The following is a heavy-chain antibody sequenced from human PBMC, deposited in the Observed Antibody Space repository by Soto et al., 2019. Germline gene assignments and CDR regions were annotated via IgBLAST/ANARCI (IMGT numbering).Heavy chain of an antibody. CDR2: INPSGGSA. CDR3: ARARSTPGYDFDY. Sequence: QVQLVQSGADVRKPGASVKVSCKASGYTFTSYYMHWVRQAPGQGLEWMGIINPSGGSATYAQKFQVRVTMTRDTSTGTVYMELSSLRSEDTAVYYCARARSTPGYDFDYWGQGTLVTVSS. V-gene: IGHV1-46*01. J-gene: IGHJ4*02. D-gene: IGHD2-15*01. CDR1: GYTFTSYY.